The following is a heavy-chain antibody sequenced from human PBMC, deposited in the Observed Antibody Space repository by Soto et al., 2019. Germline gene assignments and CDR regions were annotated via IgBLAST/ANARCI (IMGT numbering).Heavy chain of an antibody. Sequence: GGSLRLSCAASGFTFSSYAMTWVRQAPGKGLEWVSVIGGSGTSTYYADSVKGRFTISRDNSKNTLYLQMNSLRAEDTAVYYCAKEKYYSSSFDYWGQGTLVTVSS. CDR3: AKEKYYSSSFDY. CDR2: IGGSGTST. D-gene: IGHD6-6*01. J-gene: IGHJ4*02. CDR1: GFTFSSYA. V-gene: IGHV3-23*01.